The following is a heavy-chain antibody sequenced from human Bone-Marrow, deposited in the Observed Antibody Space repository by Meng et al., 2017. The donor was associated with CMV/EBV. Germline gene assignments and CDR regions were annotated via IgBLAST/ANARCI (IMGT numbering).Heavy chain of an antibody. V-gene: IGHV3-53*01. CDR2: IYSGGST. D-gene: IGHD2-2*02. Sequence: GESLKISCAASGFTVSSNYMSWVRQAPGKGLEWVSVIYSGGSTYYADSVKGRFTISRDNSKNTLYLQMNSLRAEDTAVYYCSRAPGGSCSSTSCYTNDWGQGTLVTVSS. CDR3: SRAPGGSCSSTSCYTND. CDR1: GFTVSSNY. J-gene: IGHJ4*02.